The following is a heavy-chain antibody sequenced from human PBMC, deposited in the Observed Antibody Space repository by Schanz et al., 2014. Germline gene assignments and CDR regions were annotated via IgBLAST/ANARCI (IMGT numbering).Heavy chain of an antibody. J-gene: IGHJ4*02. CDR1: GYSISRSNW. Sequence: QVQLQESGPGLVKPSDTLSLTCAVSGYSISRSNWWGWIRQPPGKGLEFIGYIYYSGNTYYNPSLKSRVTMSLDTSKNQFSLKLTSVTAVDTAVYYCAGIATVTYFDFWGQGALVTVSS. D-gene: IGHD6-25*01. CDR3: AGIATVTYFDF. V-gene: IGHV4-28*01. CDR2: IYYSGNT.